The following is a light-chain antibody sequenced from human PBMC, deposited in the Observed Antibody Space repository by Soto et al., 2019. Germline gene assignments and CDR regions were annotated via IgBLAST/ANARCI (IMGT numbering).Light chain of an antibody. CDR1: SSDVGAYKY. Sequence: QSALTQPPSASGSPGQSVTISCTGTSSDVGAYKYVSWYQQYPGKAPKLMIYEVSKWPSGVPDRFSGSKSGNTASLTVSGLQAEDEAGYYCTSYVGSDIWVFGGGTKVTVL. J-gene: IGLJ3*02. V-gene: IGLV2-8*01. CDR3: TSYVGSDIWV. CDR2: EVS.